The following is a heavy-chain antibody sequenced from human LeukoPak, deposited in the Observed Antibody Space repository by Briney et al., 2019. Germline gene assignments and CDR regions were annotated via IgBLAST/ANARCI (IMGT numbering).Heavy chain of an antibody. Sequence: GGSLRLSCAASGFTFSTYGMHWVRQAPGKGLEWVAFIAFDGSNKHYADSVKGRFTISRDNSKTTVYVQMDSLRDEDTAIYYCTGDTDYWGQGTLVTVSS. J-gene: IGHJ4*02. V-gene: IGHV3-30*02. D-gene: IGHD3-10*01. CDR2: IAFDGSNK. CDR3: TGDTDY. CDR1: GFTFSTYG.